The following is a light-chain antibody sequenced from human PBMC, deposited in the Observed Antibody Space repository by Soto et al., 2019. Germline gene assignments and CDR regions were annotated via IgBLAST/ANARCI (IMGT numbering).Light chain of an antibody. V-gene: IGKV1-5*01. Sequence: DLQMTQSPSTLSASVGDRFTITCRASQSISSWLAWYQQKPGKAPKLLIYDASSLESGTPSRFGGRRSGTQFTLTINGLQPDDFATYYCQQYDNYKPLNFGGGTKVAIK. CDR2: DAS. CDR1: QSISSW. CDR3: QQYDNYKPLN. J-gene: IGKJ4*01.